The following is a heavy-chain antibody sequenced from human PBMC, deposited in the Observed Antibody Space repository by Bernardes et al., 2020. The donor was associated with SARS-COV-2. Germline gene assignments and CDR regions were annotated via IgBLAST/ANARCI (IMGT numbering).Heavy chain of an antibody. CDR3: AREGDSIEYFDH. CDR1: GGSLSGYY. D-gene: IGHD3-16*02. V-gene: IGHV4-34*01. Sequence: ETLSLTCAVYGGSLSGYYWSWIRQAPGKGLEWIGEIDHSGSTNYKPSLKSRVTISVDLSKNQFSLKVTSVTAADTAIYYCAREGDSIEYFDHWGQGTPVTVSS. CDR2: IDHSGST. J-gene: IGHJ4*02.